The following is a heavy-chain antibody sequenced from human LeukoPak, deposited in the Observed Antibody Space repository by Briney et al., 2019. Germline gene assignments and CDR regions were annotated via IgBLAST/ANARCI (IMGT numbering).Heavy chain of an antibody. CDR3: VQNIPGTIEH. CDR2: IYSSGTT. CDR1: GGSISSSSYY. Sequence: SETLSLTCTVCGGSISSSSYYWGWIRQPPGKGLECIGNIYSSGTTYYNPSLKIRVTISIDTSKSQFSLRLSSVTAADTAVYYCVQNIPGTIEHWGQGTLVTVSS. V-gene: IGHV4-39*01. D-gene: IGHD1-7*01. J-gene: IGHJ1*01.